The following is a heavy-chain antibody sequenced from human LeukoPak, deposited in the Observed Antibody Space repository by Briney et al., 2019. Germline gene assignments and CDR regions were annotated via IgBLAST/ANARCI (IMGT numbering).Heavy chain of an antibody. CDR3: ARHSNWNGGVDWFDP. J-gene: IGHJ5*02. V-gene: IGHV4-59*08. CDR1: GGSHY. D-gene: IGHD1-20*01. Sequence: LETLSLTCTVSGGSHYWSWIRQPPGKGLEWIGYIHYSGSPNYNPSLKSRLTISIDTSKNQFSLKLNSVTAADTAVYYCARHSNWNGGVDWFDPWGQGTQVTVSS. CDR2: IHYSGSP.